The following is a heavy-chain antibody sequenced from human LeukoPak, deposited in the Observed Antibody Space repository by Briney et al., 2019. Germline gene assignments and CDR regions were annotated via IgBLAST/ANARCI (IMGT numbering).Heavy chain of an antibody. CDR1: GGSISSGRYY. J-gene: IGHJ4*01. Sequence: SETRSLTCSVSGGSISSGRYYWGWRRQPPGRGGEGIGSIYHSGSAFYNSSLKGRVTISVDTTRNQFPLNLSPVTAADTAVYYCARTAAGYLSYYFDYWGQGTPVSVSS. CDR3: ARTAAGYLSYYFDY. D-gene: IGHD6-13*01. V-gene: IGHV4-39*01. CDR2: IYHSGSA.